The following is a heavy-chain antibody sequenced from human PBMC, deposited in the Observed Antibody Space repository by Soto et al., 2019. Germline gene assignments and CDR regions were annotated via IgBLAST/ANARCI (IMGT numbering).Heavy chain of an antibody. CDR1: GGSTSSDNY. CDR2: IYYSGNT. J-gene: IGHJ2*01. Sequence: PSETLSLTCTVSGGSTSSDNYWSWIRQPPGKGLEWIGHIYYSGNTDYNPSLKSRLAISIDTSKNQFSLKLSSVTAADTAVYYCARRSGNSGFWYFDLWGRGTLVTVSS. CDR3: ARRSGNSGFWYFDL. D-gene: IGHD3-3*01. V-gene: IGHV4-59*01.